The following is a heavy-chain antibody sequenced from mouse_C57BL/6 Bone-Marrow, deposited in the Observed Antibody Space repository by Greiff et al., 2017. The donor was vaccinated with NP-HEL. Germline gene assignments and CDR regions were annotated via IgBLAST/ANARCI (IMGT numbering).Heavy chain of an antibody. CDR2: INPSSGYT. CDR1: GYTFTSYT. CDR3: ARSTAQAFLDY. V-gene: IGHV1-4*01. D-gene: IGHD3-2*02. J-gene: IGHJ2*01. Sequence: QVQLKQSGAELARPGASVKMSCKASGYTFTSYTMHWVKQRPGQGLEWIGYINPSSGYTKYNQKFKDKATLTADKSSSTAYMQLSSLTSEDSAVYYCARSTAQAFLDYWGQGTTLTVSS.